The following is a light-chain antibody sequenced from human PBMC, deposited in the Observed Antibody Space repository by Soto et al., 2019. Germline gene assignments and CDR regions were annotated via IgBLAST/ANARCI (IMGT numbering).Light chain of an antibody. J-gene: IGKJ5*01. CDR2: GAS. Sequence: ATLSFSASQSVSSSXLAXXQXXPXXXXXLXXXGASTRATGIPARFSGSGSATEFTLTISSLQSEDLAVYYCQQYNNWPPITFGQGTRLEIK. CDR1: QSVSSS. V-gene: IGKV3-15*01. CDR3: QQYNNWPPIT.